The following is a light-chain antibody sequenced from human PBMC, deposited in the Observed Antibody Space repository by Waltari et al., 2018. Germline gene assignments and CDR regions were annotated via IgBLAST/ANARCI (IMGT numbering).Light chain of an antibody. V-gene: IGKV3-15*01. CDR3: QEYNIWPRNYN. Sequence: ETVVTQSPATLSVSPGESATLFCRTSQPVGINVAWHQQKPDQAPRLLISGASTRATAIPARFRGSGSGKEFTLTITSVQSEDFAVYYCQEYNIWPRNYNFGHGTKLEIK. CDR2: GAS. J-gene: IGKJ2*01. CDR1: QPVGIN.